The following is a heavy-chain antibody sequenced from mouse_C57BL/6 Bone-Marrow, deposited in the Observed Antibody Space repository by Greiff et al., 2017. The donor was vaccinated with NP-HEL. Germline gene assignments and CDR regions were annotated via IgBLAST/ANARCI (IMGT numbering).Heavy chain of an antibody. D-gene: IGHD2-5*01. CDR1: GFNIKDDY. J-gene: IGHJ2*01. Sequence: VHVKQSGAELVRPGASVKLSCTASGFNIKDDYMHWVKQRPEQGLEWIGWIDPENGDTEYASKFQGKATITADTSSNTAYLQLSSLTSEDTAVYYCTTGIVSYFDYWGQGTTLTVSS. V-gene: IGHV14-4*01. CDR3: TTGIVSYFDY. CDR2: IDPENGDT.